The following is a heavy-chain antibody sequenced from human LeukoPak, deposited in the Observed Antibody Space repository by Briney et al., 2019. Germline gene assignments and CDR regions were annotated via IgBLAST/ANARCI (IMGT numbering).Heavy chain of an antibody. D-gene: IGHD5-24*01. CDR2: INTNTGNT. J-gene: IGHJ4*02. CDR1: AYTFTIYA. CDR3: ARGQLGRWLQLEKGETQIYFDY. Sequence: ASVKVTFKSSAYTFTIYAMNWVRQAPGQGLEWMGWINTNTGNTKYSQGFTGRFVFSLDTSVSTAYLQISSLKAEDTAVYYCARGQLGRWLQLEKGETQIYFDYWGQGTLVAVSS. V-gene: IGHV7-4-1*02.